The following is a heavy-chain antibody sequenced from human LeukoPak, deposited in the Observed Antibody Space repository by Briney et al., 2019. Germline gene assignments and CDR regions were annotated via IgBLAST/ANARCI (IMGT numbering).Heavy chain of an antibody. V-gene: IGHV4-59*01. Sequence: SETLSLTCTVSGGSISSYYWSWIRQPPGKGLEWIGYIYYSGSTNYNPSLKSRVTISVDTSKNQFSLKLSSVTAADTAVYYCVRARITMVRGVYYMDVWGKGTTVTVSS. CDR3: VRARITMVRGVYYMDV. CDR2: IYYSGST. J-gene: IGHJ6*03. D-gene: IGHD3-10*01. CDR1: GGSISSYY.